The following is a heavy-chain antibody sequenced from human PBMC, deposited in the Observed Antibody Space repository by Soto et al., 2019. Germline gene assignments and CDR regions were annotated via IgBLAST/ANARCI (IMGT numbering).Heavy chain of an antibody. CDR1: GYTFTSYG. J-gene: IGHJ3*02. CDR3: ARDRSGSPRGDDAFDI. D-gene: IGHD1-26*01. V-gene: IGHV1-18*01. Sequence: QVQLVQSGAEVKKPGASVKVSCKASGYTFTSYGISWVQQAPGQGLEWMGWISAYNGNTNYAQKLQGRVTMTTDTSTSTAHMELRGLGSDDTAVYYWARDRSGSPRGDDAFDIWGQGTMVTVSS. CDR2: ISAYNGNT.